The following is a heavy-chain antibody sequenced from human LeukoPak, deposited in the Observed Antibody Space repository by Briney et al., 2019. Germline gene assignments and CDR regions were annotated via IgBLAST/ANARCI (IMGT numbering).Heavy chain of an antibody. CDR1: GFTFSSYE. CDR2: ISSSGSTI. V-gene: IGHV3-48*03. CDR3: AKNGVLATIFVGYYFDY. D-gene: IGHD3-3*01. J-gene: IGHJ4*02. Sequence: GGSLRLSCAVSGFTFSSYEMNWVRQAPGKGLEWGSYISSSGSTIYYADSVKGRFTISRGNAKNSLYLQMNSLRAEDTAVYYCAKNGVLATIFVGYYFDYWGQGTLVTASS.